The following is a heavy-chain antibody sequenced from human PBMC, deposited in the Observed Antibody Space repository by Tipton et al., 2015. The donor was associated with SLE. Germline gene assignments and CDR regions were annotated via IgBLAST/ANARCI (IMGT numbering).Heavy chain of an antibody. CDR2: INHSGST. Sequence: GLVKPSETLSLTCAVYGGSFSAYYWSWIRQPPGKGLEWIGEINHSGSTNYNPSLKSRVTISVDTSKTQFSLKLSSVTAADTAVYYCARGRGVRGVISKDFDYWGQGTLVTVSS. V-gene: IGHV4-34*01. CDR1: GGSFSAYY. CDR3: ARGRGVRGVISKDFDY. J-gene: IGHJ4*02. D-gene: IGHD3-10*01.